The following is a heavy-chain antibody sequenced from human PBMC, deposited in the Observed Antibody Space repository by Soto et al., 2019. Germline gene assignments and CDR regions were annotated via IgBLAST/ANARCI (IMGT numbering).Heavy chain of an antibody. CDR3: ARVAGYTYRDAFDI. V-gene: IGHV1-69*02. CDR2: IIPILGIA. J-gene: IGHJ3*02. D-gene: IGHD5-12*01. Sequence: SVKVSCKASGGTFSSYTISWVRQAPGQGLEWMGRIIPILGIANYAQKFQGRVTITADKSTSTAYMELSSLRSEDTAVYHCARVAGYTYRDAFDIWGQGTMVTVSS. CDR1: GGTFSSYT.